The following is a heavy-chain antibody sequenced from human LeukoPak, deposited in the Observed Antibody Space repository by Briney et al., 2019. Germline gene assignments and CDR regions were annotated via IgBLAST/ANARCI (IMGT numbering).Heavy chain of an antibody. CDR3: ARDYYGSGKLDY. Sequence: SETLSLTCTVSGGSISSYYWSWIRQPPGKGLEWIGYIYYSGSTNYNPSLKSRVTISVDTSKNQFSLKLSSVTAADTAVYYCARDYYGSGKLDYWGQGTLVTVSS. CDR1: GGSISSYY. CDR2: IYYSGST. J-gene: IGHJ4*02. V-gene: IGHV4-59*01. D-gene: IGHD3-10*01.